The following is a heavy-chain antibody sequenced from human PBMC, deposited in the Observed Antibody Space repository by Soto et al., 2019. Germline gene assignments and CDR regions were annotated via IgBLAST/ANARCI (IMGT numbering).Heavy chain of an antibody. CDR3: ARVREGRFGRYGYGLDV. CDR2: IIPKFGTT. CDR1: GGTFSSYV. J-gene: IGHJ6*02. Sequence: QVQLVQSGAEVKKPGPSVKVSCKGSGGTFSSYVISWVRQAPGQGLEWMGGIIPKFGTTKYAQKFQGRVKLTAAESRIMPYRGLSSLGSGKTAGYYWARVREGRFGRYGYGLDVWGQGTGVTVS. D-gene: IGHD3-10*01. V-gene: IGHV1-69*12.